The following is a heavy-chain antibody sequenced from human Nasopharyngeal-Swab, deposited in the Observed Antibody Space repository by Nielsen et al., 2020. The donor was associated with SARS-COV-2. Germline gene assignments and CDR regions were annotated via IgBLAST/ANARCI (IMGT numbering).Heavy chain of an antibody. V-gene: IGHV4-39*01. J-gene: IGHJ4*02. CDR2: IYYSGST. D-gene: IGHD6-13*01. CDR3: ARSEAEDYSSSWYDY. Sequence: WIRQPLGKGLEWIGSIYYSGSTYYNPSLKSRVTISVDASKNQFSLKLSSVAAADTAVYYCARSEAEDYSSSWYDYWGRGTLVTVSS.